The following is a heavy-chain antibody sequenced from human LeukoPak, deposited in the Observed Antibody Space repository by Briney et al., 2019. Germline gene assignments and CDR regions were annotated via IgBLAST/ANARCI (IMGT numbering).Heavy chain of an antibody. Sequence: GGSLRLSCAASGFTFSSYSMNWVRQAPGKGLEWVSSISSTSTYIYYADSVKGRFTISRDNAKDSLYLQVNSLRAEDTAVYYCASGGFGELYWGQGTLVTVSS. CDR3: ASGGFGELY. J-gene: IGHJ4*02. V-gene: IGHV3-21*04. CDR2: ISSTSTYI. CDR1: GFTFSSYS. D-gene: IGHD3-10*01.